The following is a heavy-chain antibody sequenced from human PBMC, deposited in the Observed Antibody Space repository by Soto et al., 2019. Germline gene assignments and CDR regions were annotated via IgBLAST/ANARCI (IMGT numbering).Heavy chain of an antibody. J-gene: IGHJ4*02. Sequence: EVQLLESGGGLVQPGGSLRLSCAASGFTFSSYAMSWVRQAPGKGLEWVSVISAGGSSTYYADSVKGRFTISRDNSKNTLYLQMNSLRAEDTAVYYCAKRVAVAATFYYFDYWGQGTLVTVSS. CDR2: ISAGGSST. D-gene: IGHD6-19*01. CDR1: GFTFSSYA. CDR3: AKRVAVAATFYYFDY. V-gene: IGHV3-23*01.